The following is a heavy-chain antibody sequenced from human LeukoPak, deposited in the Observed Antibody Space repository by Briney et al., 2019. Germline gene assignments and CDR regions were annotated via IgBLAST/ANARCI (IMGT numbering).Heavy chain of an antibody. D-gene: IGHD5-18*01. J-gene: IGHJ4*02. CDR3: ARDDTGVFDY. CDR2: SYYSGST. Sequence: SETLSLTCTVSGGSISSYYWSWIRQPPGKGLEWIGYSYYSGSTNYNPSLKSRVTISVDTSKNQFSLKLSSVTAADTAVYYCARDDTGVFDYWGQGTLVTVSS. CDR1: GGSISSYY. V-gene: IGHV4-59*01.